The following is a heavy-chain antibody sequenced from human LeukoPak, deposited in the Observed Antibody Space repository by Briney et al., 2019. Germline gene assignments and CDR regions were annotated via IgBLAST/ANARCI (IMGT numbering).Heavy chain of an antibody. CDR1: GSTFSSYG. Sequence: GGSLRLSCAASGSTFSSYGMHWVRQAPGKGLEWVAVIWYDGSNKYYADSVKGRFTISRDNSKNTLYLQMNSLRAEDTAVYYCATGSILLWFGELIYWGQGTLVTVSS. V-gene: IGHV3-33*01. CDR2: IWYDGSNK. CDR3: ATGSILLWFGELIY. J-gene: IGHJ4*02. D-gene: IGHD3-10*01.